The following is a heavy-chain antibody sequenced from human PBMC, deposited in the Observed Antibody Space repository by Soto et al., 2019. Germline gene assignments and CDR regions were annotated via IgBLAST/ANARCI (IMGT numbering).Heavy chain of an antibody. CDR1: GGYISPYY. V-gene: IGHV4-59*01. CDR2: LYYTGTA. J-gene: IGHJ4*02. Sequence: QVQLLESGPGLVNPSQTLSLSCTVSGGYISPYYWSWLRQSPGKGLGWLGYLYYTGTADYNPSLENLVTLSVDTSTNRFSLELTSVTAADTAVYYGARQPDDGDYGYYFEYWGPGVRVTVSS. D-gene: IGHD4-17*01. CDR3: ARQPDDGDYGYYFEY.